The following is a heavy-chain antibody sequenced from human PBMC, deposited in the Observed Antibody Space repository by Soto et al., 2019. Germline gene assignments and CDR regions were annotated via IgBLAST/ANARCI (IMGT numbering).Heavy chain of an antibody. CDR3: ARDPTVTSSRGYYGMDV. D-gene: IGHD4-17*01. Sequence: PGGSLRLSCAASGFTFSSYGMHWVRQAPGKGLEWVAVIWYDGSNKYYADSVKGRFTISRDNSKSTLYLQMNSLRAEDTAVYYCARDPTVTSSRGYYGMDVWGQGTTVTVSS. CDR1: GFTFSSYG. J-gene: IGHJ6*02. V-gene: IGHV3-33*01. CDR2: IWYDGSNK.